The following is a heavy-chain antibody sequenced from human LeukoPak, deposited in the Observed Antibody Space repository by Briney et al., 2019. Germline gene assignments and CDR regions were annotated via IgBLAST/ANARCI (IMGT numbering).Heavy chain of an antibody. V-gene: IGHV4-4*07. CDR1: GGSINNYY. D-gene: IGHD2-15*01. CDR3: ARGRYCSADICSGGDAFDI. Sequence: SSETLSLTCTVSGGSINNYYWSWIRQPAGKGLEWIGRIYTRGSTNYNPSLKSRVTISVDTSKNQFSLKLSSVTAADTAVYYCARGRYCSADICSGGDAFDIWGQGTMVSVSS. J-gene: IGHJ3*02. CDR2: IYTRGST.